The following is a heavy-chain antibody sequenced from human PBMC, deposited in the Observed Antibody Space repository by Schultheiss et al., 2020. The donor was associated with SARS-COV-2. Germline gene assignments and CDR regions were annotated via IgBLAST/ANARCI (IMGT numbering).Heavy chain of an antibody. D-gene: IGHD3-22*01. CDR1: GGSISSSNW. CDR3: ASHYYDSY. Sequence: SETLSLTCAVSGGSISSSNWWSWVRQPPGKGLEWIGYIYYSGSTYYNPSLKSRVTISVDTSKNQFSLKLSSVTAADTAVYYCASHYYDSYWGQGTLVTVSS. J-gene: IGHJ4*02. CDR2: IYYSGST. V-gene: IGHV4-4*02.